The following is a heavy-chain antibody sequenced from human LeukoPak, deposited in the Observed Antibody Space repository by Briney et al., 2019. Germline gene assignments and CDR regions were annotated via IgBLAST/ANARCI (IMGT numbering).Heavy chain of an antibody. CDR3: ARGSIVGATFDYFDY. D-gene: IGHD1-26*01. Sequence: ASVKVSCKASGYTFTGYYIHWVRQAPGQGLEWMGWIKPNSGGTNYAQKFQGRVTMTRDTSISTAYMELSRLRSDDAAVYYCARGSIVGATFDYFDYWGQGTLVTVSS. J-gene: IGHJ4*02. CDR2: IKPNSGGT. CDR1: GYTFTGYY. V-gene: IGHV1-2*02.